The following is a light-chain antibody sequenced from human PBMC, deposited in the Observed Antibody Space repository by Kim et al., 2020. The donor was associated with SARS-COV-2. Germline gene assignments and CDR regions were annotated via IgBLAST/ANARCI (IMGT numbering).Light chain of an antibody. Sequence: LSPGERATRSCRASQSVRTSSLAWYQQRPGQAPRLLIYGASNRATGLPDRFSGSGSGTDFTLTISRLEPEDSAVYYCQQYGTSPHTFGQGTKLEIK. V-gene: IGKV3-20*01. CDR1: QSVRTSS. CDR2: GAS. J-gene: IGKJ2*01. CDR3: QQYGTSPHT.